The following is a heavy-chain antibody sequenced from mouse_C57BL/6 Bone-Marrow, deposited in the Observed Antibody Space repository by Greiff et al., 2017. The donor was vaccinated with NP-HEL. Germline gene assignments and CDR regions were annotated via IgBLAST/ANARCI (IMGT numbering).Heavy chain of an antibody. J-gene: IGHJ1*03. V-gene: IGHV14-4*01. Sequence: VQLQQSGAELVRPGASVKLSCTASGFTIKDDYMHWVKQRPEQGLEWIGWIDPENGDTEYASKFQGKATITADTSSNTAYLQLSSLTSEDTAVYYCTTDGSVLDVWGTGTTVTVSS. CDR2: IDPENGDT. CDR3: TTDGSVLDV. CDR1: GFTIKDDY. D-gene: IGHD1-1*01.